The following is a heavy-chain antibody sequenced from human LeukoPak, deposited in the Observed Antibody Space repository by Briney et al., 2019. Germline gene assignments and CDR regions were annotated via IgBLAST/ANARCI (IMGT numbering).Heavy chain of an antibody. CDR2: IYYSGST. CDR3: ARTRYYYNSRSYGAPYYFDY. V-gene: IGHV4-39*01. D-gene: IGHD3-10*01. CDR1: GGSISSSYYY. Sequence: SETLSLTCTVSGGSISSSYYYWGWVRQPPGKGLEWIGSIYYSGSTYYNPSLKSRVTISVDTSKNQFSLKLSSVTAADTAVYYCARTRYYYNSRSYGAPYYFDYWGQGTLVTVSS. J-gene: IGHJ4*02.